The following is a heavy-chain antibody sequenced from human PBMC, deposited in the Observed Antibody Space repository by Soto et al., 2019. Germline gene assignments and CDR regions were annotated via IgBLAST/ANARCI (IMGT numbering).Heavy chain of an antibody. CDR2: IYASGSP. V-gene: IGHV4-59*02. J-gene: IGHJ4*02. CDR3: ARGVGSSPPQY. D-gene: IGHD1-26*01. CDR1: GGSVIVYY. Sequence: PSGTLYLTCKISGGSVIVYYWSWIRQSTGQGLEWIGYIYASGSPYYNPSLRSRVTISADTSKNQISLKLTSPTAADTAVYYCARGVGSSPPQYWGRGTLVTVS.